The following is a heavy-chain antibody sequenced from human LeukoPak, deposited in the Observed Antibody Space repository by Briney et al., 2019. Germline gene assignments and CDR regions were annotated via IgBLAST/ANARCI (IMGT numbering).Heavy chain of an antibody. D-gene: IGHD5-12*01. J-gene: IGHJ4*02. CDR2: IYHSGST. CDR1: GGSISSGGYY. V-gene: IGHV4-30-2*01. Sequence: SQTLSLTCTVSGGSISSGGYYWSWIRQPPGKGLEWIGYIYHSGSTYYNPSLKSRVTISVDRSKNQFSLKLSSVTAADTAVYYCAREVAGGGDYWGQGTLVTVSS. CDR3: AREVAGGGDY.